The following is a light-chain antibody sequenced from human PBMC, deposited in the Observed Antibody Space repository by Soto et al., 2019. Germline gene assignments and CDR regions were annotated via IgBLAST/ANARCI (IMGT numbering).Light chain of an antibody. J-gene: IGKJ1*01. CDR3: QQYNSYAPT. Sequence: DIRMTQYHSTLSASVGDRVTITRRARQSIRSCLACSRQKPGKAPKLLIYDASSLESRDAPRFSDSDSGTKFPLSISSLQADEFANSYCQQYNSYAPTFGQGTKGEFK. CDR2: DAS. CDR1: QSIRSC. V-gene: IGKV1-5*01.